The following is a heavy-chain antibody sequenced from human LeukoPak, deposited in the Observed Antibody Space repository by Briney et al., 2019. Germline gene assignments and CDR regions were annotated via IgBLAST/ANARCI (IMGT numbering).Heavy chain of an antibody. J-gene: IGHJ5*02. CDR2: IYYSGST. CDR1: GGSISSGGYY. Sequence: NASQTLSLTCTVSGGSISSGGYYWSWIRQHPGKGLEWIGYIYYSGSTYYNPSLKSRVTISVDTSKNQFSLKLSSVTAADTAVYYCARSVAVAKLGGWFDPWGQGTLVTVSS. CDR3: ARSVAVAKLGGWFDP. D-gene: IGHD6-19*01. V-gene: IGHV4-31*03.